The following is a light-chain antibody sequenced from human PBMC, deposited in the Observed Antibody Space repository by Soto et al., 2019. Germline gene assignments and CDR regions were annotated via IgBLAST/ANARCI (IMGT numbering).Light chain of an antibody. J-gene: IGKJ1*01. V-gene: IGKV3-20*01. Sequence: EIVMTQSPATLSVSPGERATLSCRASESGSSTYLAWYQQKPGQAPRLLIYDASRRATGIPDRFSGSGSGTGFTLTISRLEPEDFAVYYCQQYGNSPRTFGQGTKVDIK. CDR1: ESGSSTY. CDR3: QQYGNSPRT. CDR2: DAS.